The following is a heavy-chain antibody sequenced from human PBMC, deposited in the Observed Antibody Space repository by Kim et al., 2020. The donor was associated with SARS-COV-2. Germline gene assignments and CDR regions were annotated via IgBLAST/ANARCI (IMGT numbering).Heavy chain of an antibody. CDR2: IIPIFGTA. D-gene: IGHD5-12*01. Sequence: SVKVSCKASGGTFSSYAISWVRQAPGQGLEWMGGIIPIFGTANYAQKFQGRVTITADESTSTAYMELSSLRSEDTAVYYCARADRSGWLQQPAVYYGMDVWGQGTTVTVSS. V-gene: IGHV1-69*13. J-gene: IGHJ6*02. CDR1: GGTFSSYA. CDR3: ARADRSGWLQQPAVYYGMDV.